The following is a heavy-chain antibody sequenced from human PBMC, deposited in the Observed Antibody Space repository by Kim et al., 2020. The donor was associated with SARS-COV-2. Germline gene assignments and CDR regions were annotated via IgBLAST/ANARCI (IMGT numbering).Heavy chain of an antibody. Sequence: GGSLRLSCAASGFTFSSYAMNWVRQAPGKVLEWVSAISGSGDSTYYADSVKGRFTISRDNSKNTLYLQMNSLRAEDTAVYYCAKASGITVLIIPWFDPWGQGTLVTVSS. D-gene: IGHD3-3*01. V-gene: IGHV3-23*01. CDR2: ISGSGDST. CDR3: AKASGITVLIIPWFDP. CDR1: GFTFSSYA. J-gene: IGHJ5*02.